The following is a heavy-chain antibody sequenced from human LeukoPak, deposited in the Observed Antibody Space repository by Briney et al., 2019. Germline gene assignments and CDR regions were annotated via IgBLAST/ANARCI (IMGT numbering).Heavy chain of an antibody. CDR2: IKQDGSEK. CDR3: ARYNWNYVMVDY. CDR1: GFTFSSYW. D-gene: IGHD1-7*01. V-gene: IGHV3-7*01. J-gene: IGHJ4*02. Sequence: GGSLRLSRAASGFTFSSYWMSWVRQAPGKGLEWVANIKQDGSEKYYVDSVKGRFTISRDNAKNSLYLQMNSLRAEDTAVYYCARYNWNYVMVDYWGQGTLVTVPS.